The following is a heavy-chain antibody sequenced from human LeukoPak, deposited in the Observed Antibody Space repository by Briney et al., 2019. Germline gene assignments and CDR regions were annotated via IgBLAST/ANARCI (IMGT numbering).Heavy chain of an antibody. D-gene: IGHD3-16*01. CDR2: ISWNSGSI. CDR1: GFTFDDYA. Sequence: PGGSLRLSCAASGFTFDDYAMHWVRQAPGKGLEWVSGISWNSGSIGYADSVRGRFTVSRDNAKNSLYLQMNSLRAEDTAVYYCASGGHIDYCGQGTQVTVSS. V-gene: IGHV3-9*01. CDR3: ASGGHIDY. J-gene: IGHJ4*02.